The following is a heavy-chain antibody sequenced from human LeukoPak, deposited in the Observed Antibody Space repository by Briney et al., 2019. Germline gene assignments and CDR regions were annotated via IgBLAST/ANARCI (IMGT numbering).Heavy chain of an antibody. V-gene: IGHV1-46*01. CDR1: GYTFTSYY. CDR3: ARSFITIFGVVTPREGAFDI. J-gene: IGHJ3*02. D-gene: IGHD3-3*01. Sequence: ASVKVSCKASGYTFTSYYMHWVRQAPGQGLEWMGIINPSGGSTSYAQKFQGRVTMTRDTSTSTVYMELSSLRSEDTAVYYCARSFITIFGVVTPREGAFDIWGQGTMVTVSS. CDR2: INPSGGST.